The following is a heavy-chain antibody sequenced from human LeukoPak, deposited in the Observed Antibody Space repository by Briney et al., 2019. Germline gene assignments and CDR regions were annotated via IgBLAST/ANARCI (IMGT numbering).Heavy chain of an antibody. CDR3: ARKKRITIFGVVKDAFDI. CDR2: IYPGDSDT. V-gene: IGHV5-51*01. CDR1: GYSLTSYW. Sequence: GESLKISCKGSGYSLTSYWIGWVRQMPGKGLEWMGIIYPGDSDTRYSPSFQGQVTISADKSISTAYLQWSSLKASDTAMYYCARKKRITIFGVVKDAFDIWGQGTMVTVSS. D-gene: IGHD3-3*01. J-gene: IGHJ3*02.